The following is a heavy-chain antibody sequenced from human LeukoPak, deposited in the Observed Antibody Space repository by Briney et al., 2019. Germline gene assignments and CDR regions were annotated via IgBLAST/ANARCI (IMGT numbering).Heavy chain of an antibody. J-gene: IGHJ3*02. V-gene: IGHV5-51*01. CDR1: GYSFTSYW. Sequence: GEPLNFSGKGSGYSFTSYWIGWVRGMPGEGLEWMGIIYPGEYDSRTSPSFGGQATFSADKSISTAYLKWSSLKASDTAMYYCARTYSSSSDDAFDIWAQGTMVTVSS. CDR2: IYPGEYDS. CDR3: ARTYSSSSDDAFDI. D-gene: IGHD6-6*01.